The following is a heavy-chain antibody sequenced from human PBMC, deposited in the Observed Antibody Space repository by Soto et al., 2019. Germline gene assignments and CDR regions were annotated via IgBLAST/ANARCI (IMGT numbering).Heavy chain of an antibody. CDR3: ARGIDILTGYYTGSDY. V-gene: IGHV1-18*01. D-gene: IGHD3-9*01. CDR2: ISAYNGNT. CDR1: GYTFTSYG. J-gene: IGHJ4*02. Sequence: ASLKVSCKASGYTFTSYGISWVRQAPGQGLEWMGWISAYNGNTNYAQKLQGRVTMTTDTSTSTAYMELRSLRSDDTAVYYCARGIDILTGYYTGSDYWGQGTLVTVSS.